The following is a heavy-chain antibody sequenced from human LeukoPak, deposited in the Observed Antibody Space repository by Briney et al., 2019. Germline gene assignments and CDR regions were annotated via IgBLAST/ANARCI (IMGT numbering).Heavy chain of an antibody. CDR1: GGSFSGYY. CDR2: INHSGST. CDR3: ARLLWFGENRVDYYGMEV. V-gene: IGHV4-34*01. D-gene: IGHD3-10*01. J-gene: IGHJ6*02. Sequence: SETLSLTCAVYGGSFSGYYWSWIRQPPGKGLEWIGEINHSGSTNYNPSLKSRVTISVDTSENQFSLKLSSVSASDTAVYYCARLLWFGENRVDYYGMEVWGQGTTVTVSS.